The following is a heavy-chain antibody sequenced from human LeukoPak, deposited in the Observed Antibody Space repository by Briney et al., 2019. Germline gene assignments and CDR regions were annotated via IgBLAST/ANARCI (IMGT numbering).Heavy chain of an antibody. Sequence: PGRSLRLSCTGSGFTFGDYAMSWVRQAPGKGLEWVGFIRSNTYGGTTEYAASVKGRFTISRDDSKSIGYLQMNSLKTEDTAVYYCTRARGYSYGSADYYFDYWGREPWSPSPQ. J-gene: IGHJ4*02. CDR2: IRSNTYGGTT. CDR3: TRARGYSYGSADYYFDY. CDR1: GFTFGDYA. V-gene: IGHV3-49*04. D-gene: IGHD5-18*01.